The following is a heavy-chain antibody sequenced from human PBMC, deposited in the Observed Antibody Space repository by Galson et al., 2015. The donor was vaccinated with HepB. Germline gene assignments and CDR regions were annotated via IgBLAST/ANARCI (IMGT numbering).Heavy chain of an antibody. V-gene: IGHV3-11*06. D-gene: IGHD5-24*01. CDR3: ARVMATEPGSYYYYGMDV. Sequence: SLRLSCAASGFTFSDYYMSWIRQAPGKGLEWVSYISSSSSYTNYADSVKGRFTISRDNAKNSLYLQMNSLRAEDTAVYYCARVMATEPGSYYYYGMDVWGQGTTVTVSS. CDR1: GFTFSDYY. CDR2: ISSSSSYT. J-gene: IGHJ6*02.